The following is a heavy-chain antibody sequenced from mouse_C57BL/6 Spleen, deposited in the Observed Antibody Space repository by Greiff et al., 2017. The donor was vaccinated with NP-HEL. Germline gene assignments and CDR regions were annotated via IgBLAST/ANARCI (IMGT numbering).Heavy chain of an antibody. D-gene: IGHD2-4*01. Sequence: QVHVKQSGAELVKPGASVKMSCKASGYTFTSYWITWVKQRPGQGLEWIGDIYPGSGSTNYNEKFKSKATLTVDTSSSTAYMQLSSLTSEDSAVYYCATITTFPMDYWGQGTSVTVSS. CDR2: IYPGSGST. V-gene: IGHV1-55*01. CDR1: GYTFTSYW. J-gene: IGHJ4*01. CDR3: ATITTFPMDY.